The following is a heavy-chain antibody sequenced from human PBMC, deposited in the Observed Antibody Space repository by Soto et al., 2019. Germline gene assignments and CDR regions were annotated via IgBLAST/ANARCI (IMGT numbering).Heavy chain of an antibody. Sequence: GLXWMGGIIPIFGTANYAQKFQGRVTITADESTSTAYMELSSLRSEDTAVYYCARADHISGSYYDYYYGMDVWGQGTTVTVSS. CDR2: IIPIFGTA. J-gene: IGHJ6*02. CDR3: ARADHISGSYYDYYYGMDV. V-gene: IGHV1-69*01. D-gene: IGHD1-26*01.